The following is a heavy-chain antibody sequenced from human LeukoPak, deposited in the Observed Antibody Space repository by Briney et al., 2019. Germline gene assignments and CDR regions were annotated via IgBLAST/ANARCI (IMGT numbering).Heavy chain of an antibody. CDR1: GFTFSSYW. J-gene: IGHJ3*01. CDR3: AREATTDAFDL. Sequence: GPLRLSCAASGFTFSSYWMSWVRQAPGKGLEWVANIKQDGSEKNYVDFVKGRFTISRDNAKNSLYLQMNSLRAEDTAVYYCAREATTDAFDLWGQGTMVTVSS. V-gene: IGHV3-7*04. D-gene: IGHD5-12*01. CDR2: IKQDGSEK.